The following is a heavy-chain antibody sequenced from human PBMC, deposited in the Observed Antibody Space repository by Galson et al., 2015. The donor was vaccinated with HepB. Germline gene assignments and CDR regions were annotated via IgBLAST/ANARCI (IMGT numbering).Heavy chain of an antibody. J-gene: IGHJ1*01. CDR1: GDSVSSNSAA. CDR3: AVCFSTSCYAAENFQH. V-gene: IGHV6-1*01. D-gene: IGHD2-2*01. CDR2: TYYRSKWYN. Sequence: CAISGDSVSSNSAAWNWIRQSPSRGLEWLGRTYYRSKWYNDYAVSVKSRITINPDTSKNTVYLQINSLRAEDTAVYFCAVCFSTSCYAAENFQHWGQGTLVTVSS.